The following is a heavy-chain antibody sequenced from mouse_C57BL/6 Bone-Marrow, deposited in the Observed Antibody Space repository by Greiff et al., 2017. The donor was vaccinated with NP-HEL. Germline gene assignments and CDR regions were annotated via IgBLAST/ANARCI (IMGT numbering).Heavy chain of an antibody. J-gene: IGHJ2*01. CDR3: AHYSWNYFDY. D-gene: IGHD2-12*01. V-gene: IGHV1-59*01. Sequence: VQLQQPGAELVRPGTSVKLSCKASGYTFTSYWMHWVKQRPGQGLGWIGVIDPSDSYTNYNQKFKGKATLTIHTSSSTAYMQLISLTSEDSAVYYCAHYSWNYFDYWGQGTTLTVSS. CDR1: GYTFTSYW. CDR2: IDPSDSYT.